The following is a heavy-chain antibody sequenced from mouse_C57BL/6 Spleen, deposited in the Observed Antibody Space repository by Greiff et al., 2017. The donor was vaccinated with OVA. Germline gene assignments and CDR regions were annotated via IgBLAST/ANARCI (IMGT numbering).Heavy chain of an antibody. CDR2: IYPGDGDT. J-gene: IGHJ2*01. D-gene: IGHD2-2*01. CDR1: GYAFSSYW. CDR3: ARGGNGYHQGYFDY. Sequence: QVQLQQSGAELVKPGASVKISCKASGYAFSSYWMNWVKPRPGKGLEWIGQIYPGDGDTNYNGTFKGKATLTADKSSSTAYMQLSSLTSEDSAVYFCARGGNGYHQGYFDYWGKGTTLTVSS. V-gene: IGHV1-80*01.